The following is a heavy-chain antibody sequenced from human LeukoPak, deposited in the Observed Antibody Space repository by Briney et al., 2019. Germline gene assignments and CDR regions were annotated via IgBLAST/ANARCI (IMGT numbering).Heavy chain of an antibody. Sequence: PGGSLRLSCAASGFTFSNYGMHWVRQVPGKGLEWVSAISGSGGSTYYADSVKGRFTISRDNSKNTVYLQMNSLRADDTAVYYCARDRAYGDYAAWGQGTLVTVSS. CDR3: ARDRAYGDYAA. J-gene: IGHJ5*02. CDR1: GFTFSNYG. D-gene: IGHD4-17*01. V-gene: IGHV3-23*01. CDR2: ISGSGGST.